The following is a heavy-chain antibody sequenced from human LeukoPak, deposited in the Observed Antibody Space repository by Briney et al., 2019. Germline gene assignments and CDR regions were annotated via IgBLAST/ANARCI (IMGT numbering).Heavy chain of an antibody. V-gene: IGHV4-38-2*02. CDR3: ARASVSSGYYY. Sequence: SETLSLTCTVSGYSISSGYYWGWIRQPPGKGLEWIGSIYHSGSTYYNPSLKSRVTISLDTSKNQFSLKLSSVTAADTAVYYCARASVSSGYYYWGQGTLVTVSS. CDR2: IYHSGST. D-gene: IGHD3-22*01. CDR1: GYSISSGYY. J-gene: IGHJ4*02.